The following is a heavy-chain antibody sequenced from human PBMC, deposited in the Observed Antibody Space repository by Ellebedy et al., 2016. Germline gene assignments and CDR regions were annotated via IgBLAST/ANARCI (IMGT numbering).Heavy chain of an antibody. J-gene: IGHJ4*02. V-gene: IGHV1-69*04. CDR2: TIPILGIA. CDR3: ARGHPSGTTQYYLDY. D-gene: IGHD1-7*01. CDR1: GGTFSSYA. Sequence: ASVKVSCKASGGTFSSYAISWVRQAPGQGLEWMGRTIPILGIANYAQKFQGRVTITADKSTSTAYMELSSLRSEDTAVYYCARGHPSGTTQYYLDYWGQGTLVTVSS.